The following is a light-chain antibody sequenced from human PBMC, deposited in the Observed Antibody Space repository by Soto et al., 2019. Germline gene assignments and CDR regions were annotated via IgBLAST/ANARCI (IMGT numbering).Light chain of an antibody. Sequence: DTPMTQSPSTLSSSVGDRVTITCRASQSLDNWLVWDQQKPGKVPQVLIYKASILKNGAPSRFSGSESATKLSLTISSLQPEDFATYFCQQKILYSYMFGQGTTLDIK. V-gene: IGKV1-5*03. J-gene: IGKJ2*01. CDR3: QQKILYSYM. CDR1: QSLDNW. CDR2: KAS.